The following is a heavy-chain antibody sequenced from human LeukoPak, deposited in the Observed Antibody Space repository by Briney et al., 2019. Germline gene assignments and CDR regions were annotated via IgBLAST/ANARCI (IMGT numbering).Heavy chain of an antibody. Sequence: SETLSLTCTVSGGSISSSSYYWGWIRQPQGMGLECIVTIYYSGSTYYNPSLKGRVTISVDRYKNQFSLKLSSVSAADTAVYYCARSTYHDFWSGYYTGFLVDYWGRGTLVTVSS. CDR3: ARSTYHDFWSGYYTGFLVDY. J-gene: IGHJ4*02. D-gene: IGHD3-3*01. CDR2: IYYSGST. CDR1: GGSISSSSYY. V-gene: IGHV4-39*01.